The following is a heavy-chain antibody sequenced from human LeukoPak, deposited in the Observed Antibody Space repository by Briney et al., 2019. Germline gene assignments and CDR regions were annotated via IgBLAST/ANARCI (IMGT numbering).Heavy chain of an antibody. J-gene: IGHJ4*02. D-gene: IGHD6-19*01. CDR2: IKQDGSEK. CDR3: AGGTGWLIDS. Sequence: HPGGSLRLSCVASGITFSNHWMKWVRQAPGKGLEWVANIKQDGSEKFYVDSVKGRFTISRDNAKNSLYLQMNSLRAEDTALYYCAGGTGWLIDSWGQGTLVTVSS. V-gene: IGHV3-7*01. CDR1: GITFSNHW.